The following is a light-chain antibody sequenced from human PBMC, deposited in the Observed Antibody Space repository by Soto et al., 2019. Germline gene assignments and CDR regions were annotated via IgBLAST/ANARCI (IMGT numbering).Light chain of an antibody. CDR2: SAS. V-gene: IGKV1-9*01. CDR3: QQLNSYPQT. CDR1: RGISSY. Sequence: IRFIQSPASLSASVGDRVTITCQASRGISSYLAWYQQKPGKPPKLLVYSASTLQSGVPSRFSGSGSGPDFTLTISSLQPEDSATYFCQQLNSYPQTFGQGTRLEIK. J-gene: IGKJ5*01.